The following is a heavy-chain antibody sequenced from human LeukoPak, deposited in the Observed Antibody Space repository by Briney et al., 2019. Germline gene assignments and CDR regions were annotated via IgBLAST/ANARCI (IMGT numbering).Heavy chain of an antibody. CDR1: GFTFSDYY. J-gene: IGHJ4*02. D-gene: IGHD6-13*01. Sequence: GGSLRLSCAASGFTFSDYYMSWIRQAPGQGLEWVSYISSRASTTYYVDSVKGRFTISRDNANNSMYLQMNSLRTEDTAVYYCATGKRQLDYWGQGTLVTVSS. CDR3: ATGKRQLDY. V-gene: IGHV3-11*01. CDR2: ISSRASTT.